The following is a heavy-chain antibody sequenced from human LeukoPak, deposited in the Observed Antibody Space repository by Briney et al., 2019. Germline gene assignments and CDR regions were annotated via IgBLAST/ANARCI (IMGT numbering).Heavy chain of an antibody. CDR2: INSDGSST. Sequence: GGSLRLSCAASGFTFSSYWMHWVRQAPAKGLVWVSRINSDGSSTSYADSVQGRFTISRDNAKNTLYLQMNSLRAEDTAVYYCASAIVGATFYYYGMDVWGQGTTVTVSS. V-gene: IGHV3-74*01. J-gene: IGHJ6*02. D-gene: IGHD1-26*01. CDR1: GFTFSSYW. CDR3: ASAIVGATFYYYGMDV.